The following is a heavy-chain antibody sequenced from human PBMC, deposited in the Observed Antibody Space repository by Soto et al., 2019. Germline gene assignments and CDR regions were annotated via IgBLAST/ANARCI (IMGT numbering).Heavy chain of an antibody. CDR1: GGTFSSYS. CDR2: IIPIFGTA. V-gene: IGHV1-69*13. Sequence: GASVKVSFKASGGTFSSYSISWVRQAPGQGLEWMGGIIPIFGTANYAQKFQGRVTITADESTSTAYMELSSLRSEDTAVYYCARDQGRYGSGSYDYWGQGTLVTVSS. D-gene: IGHD3-10*01. J-gene: IGHJ4*02. CDR3: ARDQGRYGSGSYDY.